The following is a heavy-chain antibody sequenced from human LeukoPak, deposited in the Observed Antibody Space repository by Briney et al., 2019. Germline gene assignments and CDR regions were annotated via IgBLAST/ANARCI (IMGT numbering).Heavy chain of an antibody. Sequence: GGSLRLSCAASGFTFSSYSMNWVRQAPGNGLEWVSSISSSSSYIYYADSVKGRFTISRDNAKNSLYLQMNSLRAEDTAVYYCARDGSSGAGYWGQGTLVTVSS. CDR2: ISSSSSYI. CDR1: GFTFSSYS. J-gene: IGHJ4*02. D-gene: IGHD6-19*01. CDR3: ARDGSSGAGY. V-gene: IGHV3-21*01.